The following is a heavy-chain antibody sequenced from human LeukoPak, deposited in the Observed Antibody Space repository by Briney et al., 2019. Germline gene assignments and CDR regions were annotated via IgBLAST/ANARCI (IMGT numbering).Heavy chain of an antibody. Sequence: SETLSLTCTVSGGSISSYYWSWIRQPPGKGLEWIGYIYYSGSTNYNPSLKSRVTISVDTSKNQFSLELSSVTAADTAVYYCARGPTFYDYVWGSYRYYYGMDVWGQGTTVTVSS. D-gene: IGHD3-16*02. CDR1: GGSISSYY. V-gene: IGHV4-59*01. J-gene: IGHJ6*02. CDR3: ARGPTFYDYVWGSYRYYYGMDV. CDR2: IYYSGST.